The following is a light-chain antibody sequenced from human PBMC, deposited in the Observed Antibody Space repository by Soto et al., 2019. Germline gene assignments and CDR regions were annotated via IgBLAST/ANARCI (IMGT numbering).Light chain of an antibody. V-gene: IGKV3-11*01. CDR2: DAS. CDR1: QTVSSY. J-gene: IGKJ1*01. CDR3: QQRYNWPWT. Sequence: EIVLTQSPVTLSLSPGERATLSCRASQTVSSYLAWFQQKPGQAPRLLIYDASNRATGIPARFSGSGSGTDFTLTISSLEPEYFAVYYCQQRYNWPWTFGQGTKVEI.